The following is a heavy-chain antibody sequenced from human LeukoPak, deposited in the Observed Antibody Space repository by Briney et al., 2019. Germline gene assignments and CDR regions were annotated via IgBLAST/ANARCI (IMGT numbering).Heavy chain of an antibody. Sequence: GSLRLSCAASGFSFSSYAMVRVREGPGKGLEWVSAISGSGDSTYYADSVKGRFTISRDNSKNTLYLQMNSLRAEDTAVYYCAKSVYVVGMVDVWGQGTTVTVSS. CDR3: AKSVYVVGMVDV. CDR1: GFSFSSYA. D-gene: IGHD3-22*01. J-gene: IGHJ6*02. V-gene: IGHV3-23*01. CDR2: ISGSGDST.